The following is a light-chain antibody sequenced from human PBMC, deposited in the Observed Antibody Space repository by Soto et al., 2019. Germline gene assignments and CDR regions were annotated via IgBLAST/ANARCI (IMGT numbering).Light chain of an antibody. CDR3: NSYTNTGTLHVV. J-gene: IGLJ2*01. V-gene: IGLV2-14*01. CDR2: EVS. CDR1: SSDVGGYNY. Sequence: QSVLTQPASVSGSPGQSITISCTGTSSDVGGYNYVSWYQQHPGKAPKLMIYEVSNRPSGVSNRFSGSKSGNTASLTISGLQAEDEADYYCNSYTNTGTLHVVFGGGTKVTVL.